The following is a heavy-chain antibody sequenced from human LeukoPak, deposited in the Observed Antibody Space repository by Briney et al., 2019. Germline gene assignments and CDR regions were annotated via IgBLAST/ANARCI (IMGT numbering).Heavy chain of an antibody. CDR2: INHSGST. Sequence: PSETLSLTCAVYGGSFSGYYWSWIRQPPGKGLEWIGEINHSGSTNYNPSLKSRVTISVDTSKNQFSLKLSSVTAADTAVYYCARGPNIAVAGDHFDYWGQGTLVTVSS. J-gene: IGHJ4*02. CDR1: GGSFSGYY. D-gene: IGHD6-19*01. V-gene: IGHV4-34*01. CDR3: ARGPNIAVAGDHFDY.